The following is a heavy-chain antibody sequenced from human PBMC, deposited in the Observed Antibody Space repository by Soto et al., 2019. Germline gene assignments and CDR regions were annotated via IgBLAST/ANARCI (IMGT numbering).Heavy chain of an antibody. V-gene: IGHV1-8*01. CDR3: ARGIKYGAYSRWFDP. J-gene: IGHJ5*02. Sequence: QVQLVQSGAEVKKPGASVKVSCKASGYTFTSYDINWVRQATGQGLEYLGWMNPNSGNTAYVQKFQGRVTMTWDTSIITAYMELSSLRSEDTAVYFCARGIKYGAYSRWFDPWCQGTLVTVSS. CDR1: GYTFTSYD. D-gene: IGHD4-17*01. CDR2: MNPNSGNT.